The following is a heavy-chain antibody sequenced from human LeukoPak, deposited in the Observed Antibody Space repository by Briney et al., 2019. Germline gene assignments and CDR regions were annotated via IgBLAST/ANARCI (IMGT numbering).Heavy chain of an antibody. CDR2: ISYDGSNK. D-gene: IGHD2-2*01. Sequence: GGSLRLSCAASGSTFSSYAMHWVRQAPGKGLEWVAVISYDGSNKYYADSVKGRFTISRDNSKNTLYLQMNSLRAEDTAVYYCARAPGDIVVVPVDYWGQGTLVTVSS. CDR3: ARAPGDIVVVPVDY. CDR1: GSTFSSYA. V-gene: IGHV3-30-3*01. J-gene: IGHJ4*02.